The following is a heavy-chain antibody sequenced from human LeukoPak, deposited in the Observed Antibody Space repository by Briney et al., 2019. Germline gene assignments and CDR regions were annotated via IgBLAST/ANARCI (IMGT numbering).Heavy chain of an antibody. J-gene: IGHJ4*02. CDR2: IYYSGST. D-gene: IGHD1-26*01. CDR3: ARDLGVTPGGGY. CDR1: GGSISSYH. V-gene: IGHV4-59*01. Sequence: SETLSLTCTVSGGSISSYHWSWIRQPPGRGLEWIGYIYYSGSTNYNPSLKSRVTISVDTSKNQFSLKLSSVTAADTAVYYCARDLGVTPGGGYWGQGTLVTVSS.